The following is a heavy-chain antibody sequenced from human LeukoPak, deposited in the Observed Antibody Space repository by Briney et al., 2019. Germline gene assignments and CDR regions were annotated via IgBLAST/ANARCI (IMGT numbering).Heavy chain of an antibody. CDR2: ISANGGST. CDR3: AKGTSGWYNFDY. CDR1: GFTFSSYV. D-gene: IGHD6-19*01. J-gene: IGHJ4*02. Sequence: GGSLRLSCAASGFTFSSYVMNWVRQAPGKGLEWVSAISANGGSTHYADSVKGRLSFSRDNSKNTLYLQMNSLRHEDTAVYYCAKGTSGWYNFDYWGQGTLVTVSS. V-gene: IGHV3-23*01.